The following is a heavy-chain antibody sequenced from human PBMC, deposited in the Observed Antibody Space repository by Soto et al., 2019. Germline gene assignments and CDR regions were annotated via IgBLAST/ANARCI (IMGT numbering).Heavy chain of an antibody. CDR3: ARAPHDSRSYL. V-gene: IGHV4-30-4*01. CDR1: GGSISSGDYY. CDR2: IYYSGST. Sequence: SETLSLTCTVSGGSISSGDYYWSWIRQPPGKGLEWIGYIYYSGSTYYNPSLKSRVTISVDTSKDQFSLKLSSVTAADTAVYYCARAPHDSRSYLWGQGTLVTVSS. J-gene: IGHJ5*02. D-gene: IGHD1-26*01.